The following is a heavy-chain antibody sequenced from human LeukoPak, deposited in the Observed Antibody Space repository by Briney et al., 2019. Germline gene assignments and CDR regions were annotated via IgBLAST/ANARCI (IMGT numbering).Heavy chain of an antibody. V-gene: IGHV3-64D*09. J-gene: IGHJ4*02. CDR3: VSTVTTPYYFDY. D-gene: IGHD4-17*01. CDR1: GFTFSSYA. Sequence: GGSLRLSCSASGFTFSSYAMHWVRQAPGKGLEYVPAISSNGGSTYYADSVKGRFTIARDNSKNTLYLQMSSLRAEDTAVYYCVSTVTTPYYFDYWGQGTLVTVSS. CDR2: ISSNGGST.